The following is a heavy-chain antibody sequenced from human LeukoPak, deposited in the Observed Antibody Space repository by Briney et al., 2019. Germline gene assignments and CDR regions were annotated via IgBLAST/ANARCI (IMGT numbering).Heavy chain of an antibody. J-gene: IGHJ4*02. CDR2: ISGNGDTI. CDR3: SSAYGGLLDY. CDR1: GFTFSSYE. D-gene: IGHD3-16*01. V-gene: IGHV3-48*03. Sequence: GGSLRLSCAASGFTFSSYEMNWVRQAPGKGLEWVSYISGNGDTIYYADSVKGRFTIARDNAEKSLYLQMNSPRVEDTALYYCSSAYGGLLDYWGQGTMVTVSS.